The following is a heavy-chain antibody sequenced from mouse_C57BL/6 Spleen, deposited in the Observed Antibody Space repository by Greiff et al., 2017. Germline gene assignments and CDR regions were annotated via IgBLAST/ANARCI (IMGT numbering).Heavy chain of an antibody. CDR1: GYTFTSYW. J-gene: IGHJ4*01. D-gene: IGHD1-1*01. CDR3: ARRYGSSYDYAMDY. V-gene: IGHV1-52*01. CDR2: IDPSDSET. Sequence: QVQLQQPGAELVRPGSSVKLSCKASGYTFTSYWMHWVKQRPIQGLEWIGNIDPSDSETHYNQKFKDKATLTVDKSSSTAYMQLSSLTSEDSAVYYCARRYGSSYDYAMDYWGQGTSVTVS.